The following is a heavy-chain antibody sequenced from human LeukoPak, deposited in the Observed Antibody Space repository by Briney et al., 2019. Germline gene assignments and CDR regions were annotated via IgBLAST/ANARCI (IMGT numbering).Heavy chain of an antibody. CDR1: GYSISSGYY. D-gene: IGHD3-22*01. V-gene: IGHV4-38-2*02. CDR2: IYHSGST. J-gene: IGHJ3*02. Sequence: SETLSLTCTVSGYSISSGYYWGWIRQPPGKGLEWIGSIYHSGSTYYNPSLKSRVTISVDTSKNQFSLKLSSVTAADTAVYYCARVTMIVGENAFDIWGQGTMVTVSS. CDR3: ARVTMIVGENAFDI.